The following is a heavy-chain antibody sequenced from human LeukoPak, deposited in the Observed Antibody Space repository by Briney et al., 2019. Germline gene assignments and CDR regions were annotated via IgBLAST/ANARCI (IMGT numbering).Heavy chain of an antibody. D-gene: IGHD5-12*01. CDR3: ARVFSDYDPIDY. CDR1: GYTFTGYY. Sequence: ASVKVSCKASGYTFTGYYMHWVRQAPGQGLEWMGIINPSGGSTSYAQKFQGRVTTTRDMSTSTVYMELSSLRSEDTAVYYCARVFSDYDPIDYWGQGTLVTVSS. J-gene: IGHJ4*02. V-gene: IGHV1-46*01. CDR2: INPSGGST.